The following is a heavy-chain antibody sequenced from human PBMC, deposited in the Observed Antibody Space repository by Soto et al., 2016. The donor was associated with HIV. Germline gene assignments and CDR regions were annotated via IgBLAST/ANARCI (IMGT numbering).Heavy chain of an antibody. CDR3: ARRGDSDYVTDY. CDR2: VNHSGNT. J-gene: IGHJ4*02. CDR1: GGSFSGYY. D-gene: IGHD4-4*01. Sequence: QVQLQQWGAGLLKPSETLSLTCAVYGGSFSGYYWTWIRQSPGKGLEWIGEVNHSGNTKYNPSLKSRATITVDTSKNQFSLKLSSVTAADTAVYYCARRGDSDYVTDYWGQGTLVTVSS. V-gene: IGHV4-34*02.